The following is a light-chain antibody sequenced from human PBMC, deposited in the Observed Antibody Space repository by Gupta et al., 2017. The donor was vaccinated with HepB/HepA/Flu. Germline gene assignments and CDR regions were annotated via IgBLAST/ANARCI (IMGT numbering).Light chain of an antibody. Sequence: DIPMPPSPSALSASVGDRVTITCPASQGIINYLAWYQQKPGKLPKLLIYAASTLQSGVPSRFSGSGSGTDFTLTISSLQAEDVATYYCQKYNSAPQTFGQGTKVEIK. J-gene: IGKJ1*01. CDR1: QGIINY. V-gene: IGKV1-27*01. CDR3: QKYNSAPQT. CDR2: AAS.